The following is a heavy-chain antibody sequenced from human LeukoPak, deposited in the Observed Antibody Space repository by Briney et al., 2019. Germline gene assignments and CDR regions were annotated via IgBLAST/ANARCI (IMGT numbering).Heavy chain of an antibody. Sequence: SVKVSCKASGGTFSSYAISWVRQAPGQGLEWMGRIIPILGIANYAQKFQGRVTITADKSTSTAYMELSSLRSEDTAVYYCAIEGSGYYYDYWGQGTLVTVSS. CDR2: IIPILGIA. CDR1: GGTFSSYA. CDR3: AIEGSGYYYDY. V-gene: IGHV1-69*04. J-gene: IGHJ4*02. D-gene: IGHD3-22*01.